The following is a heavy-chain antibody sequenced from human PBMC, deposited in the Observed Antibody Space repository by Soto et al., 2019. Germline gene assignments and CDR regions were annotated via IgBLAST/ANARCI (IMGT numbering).Heavy chain of an antibody. CDR3: AKEKLVVPAAFPFEP. V-gene: IGHV3-23*01. Sequence: HPGGSLRLSCAASGFTFSSYAMSWVRQAPGKGLEWVSAISGSGGSTYYAASVKGRFTISRDNSKNTLSLQMTSLRAEDTDVYYCAKEKLVVPAAFPFEPWGQGTQVTVSS. J-gene: IGHJ5*02. CDR1: GFTFSSYA. CDR2: ISGSGGST. D-gene: IGHD2-2*01.